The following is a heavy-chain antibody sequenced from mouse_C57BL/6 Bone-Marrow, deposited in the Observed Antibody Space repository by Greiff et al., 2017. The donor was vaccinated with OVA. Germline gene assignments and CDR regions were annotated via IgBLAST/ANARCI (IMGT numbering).Heavy chain of an antibody. J-gene: IGHJ1*03. CDR1: GFTFSSYA. Sequence: EVKLVESGGGLVKPGGSLKLSCAASGFTFSSYAMSWVRQTPEKRLEWVATISDGGSYTYYPDNVKGRFTLSRDNAKNNLYLQMSHLKSEDTAMYDCARDRGLRWYFDVWGTGTTVTVSS. CDR2: ISDGGSYT. V-gene: IGHV5-4*01. D-gene: IGHD2-4*01. CDR3: ARDRGLRWYFDV.